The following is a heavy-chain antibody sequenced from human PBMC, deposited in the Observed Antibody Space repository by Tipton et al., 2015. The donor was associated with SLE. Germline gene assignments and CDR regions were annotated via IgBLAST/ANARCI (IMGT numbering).Heavy chain of an antibody. CDR1: GFTFSSYS. Sequence: SLRLSCAASGFTFSSYSMNWVRQAPGKGLEWVSSISSSSSYIYYADSVKSRVTMSVDTSKNQFSLKLSSVTAADAAVYYCAREPRSGYHDYWGQGTLVIVSS. J-gene: IGHJ4*02. D-gene: IGHD3-3*01. V-gene: IGHV3-21*04. CDR2: ISSSSSYI. CDR3: AREPRSGYHDY.